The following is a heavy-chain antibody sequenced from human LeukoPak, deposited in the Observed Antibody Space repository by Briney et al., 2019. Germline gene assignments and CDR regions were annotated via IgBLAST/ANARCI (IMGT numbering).Heavy chain of an antibody. CDR3: ARAVYYGSGSYWYYFDY. CDR2: INPNSGGT. D-gene: IGHD3-10*01. Sequence: GASVKVSCKASGYTFTGYYMHWVRQAPGQGLEWMGWINPNSGGTNYAQKFQGRVTMTRDTSISTAYMELSRLRSDDTAVYYCARAVYYGSGSYWYYFDYWGQGSLVTVSS. CDR1: GYTFTGYY. V-gene: IGHV1-2*02. J-gene: IGHJ4*02.